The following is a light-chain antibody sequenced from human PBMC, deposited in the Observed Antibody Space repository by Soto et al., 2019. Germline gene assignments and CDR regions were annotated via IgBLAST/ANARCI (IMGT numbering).Light chain of an antibody. J-gene: IGLJ2*01. CDR1: SGHSTYA. CDR2: LNSDGSH. Sequence: QLVLTQSPSASASLGASVKLTCTLSSGHSTYAIAWHQQQPEKGPRYLMKLNSDGSHSKGDGILNRFSGSSSGAERYLTISSLQSEDEADYYCQTWGTGILVFGGGTKLTVL. CDR3: QTWGTGILV. V-gene: IGLV4-69*02.